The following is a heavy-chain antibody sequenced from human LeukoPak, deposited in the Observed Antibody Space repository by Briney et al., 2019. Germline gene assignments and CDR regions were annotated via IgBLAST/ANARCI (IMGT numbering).Heavy chain of an antibody. CDR3: VRDNSRNSRGWWFDP. CDR2: INPSGTST. CDR1: GFTFTNYY. J-gene: IGHJ5*02. D-gene: IGHD2/OR15-2a*01. V-gene: IGHV1-46*03. Sequence: ASVKVSCKASGFTFTNYYMHWVRQAPGQGLEWLGIINPSGTSTNYAQKFRGRVTMTRGTSTSTVYMELSSLRSEDTAVYYCVRDNSRNSRGWWFDPWGQGTLVTVSS.